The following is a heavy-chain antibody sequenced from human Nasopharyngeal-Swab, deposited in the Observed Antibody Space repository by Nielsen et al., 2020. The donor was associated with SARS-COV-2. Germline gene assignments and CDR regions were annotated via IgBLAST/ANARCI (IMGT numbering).Heavy chain of an antibody. J-gene: IGHJ6*02. V-gene: IGHV1-18*01. CDR2: ISAYNGNT. CDR3: ARGYGSGSYYAYYYYGMDV. D-gene: IGHD3-10*01. CDR1: GYTFTSYG. Sequence: ASVKVSCKASGYTFTSYGISWVRQAPGQGLEWMGWISAYNGNTNYAQKLQGRVTMTTDTSTSTAYMELRSLRSDDTAVYYCARGYGSGSYYAYYYYGMDVWGQGTTVTISS.